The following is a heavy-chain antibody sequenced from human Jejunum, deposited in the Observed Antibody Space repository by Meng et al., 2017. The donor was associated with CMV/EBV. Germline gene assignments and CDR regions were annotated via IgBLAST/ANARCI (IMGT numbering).Heavy chain of an antibody. D-gene: IGHD5-12*01. CDR2: VYNGGNS. CDR3: ARGAVALGP. Sequence: QVQLRESGPGLVNPSATLSLICSVNNYSVSSYYWGWIRQSPGKGLEWIGYVYNGGNSNNNPSLKSRLTMSLDTSKNEFSLTLTSVTAADTAVYYCARGAVALGPWGPGTLVTVSS. J-gene: IGHJ5*02. CDR1: NYSVSSYY. V-gene: IGHV4-59*02.